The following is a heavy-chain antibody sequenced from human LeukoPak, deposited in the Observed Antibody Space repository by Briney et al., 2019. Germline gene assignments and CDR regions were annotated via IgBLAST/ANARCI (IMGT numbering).Heavy chain of an antibody. CDR2: LSHAGTN. Sequence: PSETLSLTCTVSGGSITSNSYSWGWIRQPPGKGLQWIVSLSHAGTNYYNPSLKSRVTMPVDRSKNQLSLKLTSVTATDTAVYYCARLRGGVQLWGDWGQGTLVTVSS. V-gene: IGHV4-39*01. D-gene: IGHD5-18*01. J-gene: IGHJ4*02. CDR3: ARLRGGVQLWGD. CDR1: GGSITSNSYS.